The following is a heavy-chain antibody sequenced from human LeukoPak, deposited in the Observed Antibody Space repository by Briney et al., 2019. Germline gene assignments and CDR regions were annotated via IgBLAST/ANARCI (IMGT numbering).Heavy chain of an antibody. CDR1: GYTFTRYD. J-gene: IGHJ4*02. V-gene: IGHV1-8*01. CDR3: ARARSSTMVRGVLKYYFDY. CDR2: MNPNSGNT. D-gene: IGHD3-10*01. Sequence: GASVKVSCKASGYTFTRYDINWVRQATGQWLEGMGWMNPNSGNTGYAQKFQGRVTMTSNTSISTAYMELSSLRSEDTAVYYCARARSSTMVRGVLKYYFDYWGQGTLVTVSS.